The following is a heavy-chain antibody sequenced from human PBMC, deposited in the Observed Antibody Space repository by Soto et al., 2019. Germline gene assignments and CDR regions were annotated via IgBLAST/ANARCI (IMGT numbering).Heavy chain of an antibody. Sequence: QITLKESGPTLVKPTQTLTLTCTFSGFSLSTSGVGVGWIRQPPGKALEWLALIYGDDDKRFSPSLKSRLTINKDTSKIRVVLSMINMDPVDTATYYCAHHSDCSSPGCYVAGSYFGSWTQGSPVTVSS. D-gene: IGHD2-2*01. CDR3: AHHSDCSSPGCYVAGSYFGS. V-gene: IGHV2-5*02. CDR2: IYGDDDK. J-gene: IGHJ4*02. CDR1: GFSLSTSGVG.